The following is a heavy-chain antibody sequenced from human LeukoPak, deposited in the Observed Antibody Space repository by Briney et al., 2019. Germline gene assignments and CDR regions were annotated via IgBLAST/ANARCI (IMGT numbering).Heavy chain of an antibody. Sequence: ASVKVSCKASGYTFSSNDINWVRQATGQGLEWMGWMNPENGNTGYAEKFQGRVTLTRDTSINTAYMELSSLGSEDTAVYYCARRYAGGWTDHWGQGTLVTVSS. CDR2: MNPENGNT. J-gene: IGHJ4*02. CDR3: ARRYAGGWTDH. D-gene: IGHD6-19*01. CDR1: GYTFSSND. V-gene: IGHV1-8*01.